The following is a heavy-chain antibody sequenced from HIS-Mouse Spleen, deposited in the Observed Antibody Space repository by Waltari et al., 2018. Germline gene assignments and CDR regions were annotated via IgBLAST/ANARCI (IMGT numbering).Heavy chain of an antibody. V-gene: IGHV4-34*01. D-gene: IGHD6-6*01. CDR2: INPSGST. CDR1: GGAFSGYY. Sequence: QVQLQQWGAGLLKPSETLSLTCAVYGGAFSGYYWSWMRQPPGKGLEGIGEINPSGSTNYNPSLKSRVTISVDTSKNQFSLKLSSVTAADTAVYYCARVAYSSSSKGGPTDAFDIWGQGTMVTVSS. CDR3: ARVAYSSSSKGGPTDAFDI. J-gene: IGHJ3*02.